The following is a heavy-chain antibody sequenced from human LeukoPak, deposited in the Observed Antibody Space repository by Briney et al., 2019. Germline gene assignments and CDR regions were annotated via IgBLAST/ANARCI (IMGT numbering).Heavy chain of an antibody. CDR3: ARAVVPAATPDAFDI. D-gene: IGHD2-2*02. J-gene: IGHJ3*02. CDR1: GYTFTSYG. CDR2: IIPIFGTA. Sequence: SVKVSCKASGYTFTSYGISWVRQAPGQGLEWMGGIIPIFGTANYAQKFQGRVTITADESTSTAYMELSSLRSEDTAVYYCARAVVPAATPDAFDIWGQGTMVTVSS. V-gene: IGHV1-69*13.